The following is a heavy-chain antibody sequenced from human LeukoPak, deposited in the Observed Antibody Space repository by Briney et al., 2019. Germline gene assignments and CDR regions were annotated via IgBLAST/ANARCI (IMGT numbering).Heavy chain of an antibody. CDR2: INHSGNA. V-gene: IGHV4-34*01. D-gene: IGHD4-17*01. Sequence: SETLSLTCAVSGGSFSGYYWTWIRQPPGKGLEWIGGINHSGNANYNPSLKSRVTISLDMSENHFSLKLTSVTAADTAVYYCARGQGTVTTHWGQGTLVTVSS. CDR1: GGSFSGYY. CDR3: ARGQGTVTTH. J-gene: IGHJ4*02.